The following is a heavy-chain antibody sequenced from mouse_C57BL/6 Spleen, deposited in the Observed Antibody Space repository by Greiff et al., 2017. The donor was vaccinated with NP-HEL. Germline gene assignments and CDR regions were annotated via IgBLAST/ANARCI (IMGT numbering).Heavy chain of an antibody. D-gene: IGHD1-1*01. V-gene: IGHV2-5*01. J-gene: IGHJ2*01. CDR3: AKSHYYGSTHYFDY. CDR2: IWRGGST. Sequence: VQLQQSGPGLVQPSQSLSITCTVSGFSLTSYGVHWVRQSPGKGLEWLGVIWRGGSTDYNAAFMSRLSITKDNSKSQVFFKMNSLQADDTAIYYCAKSHYYGSTHYFDYWGQGTTLTVSS. CDR1: GFSLTSYG.